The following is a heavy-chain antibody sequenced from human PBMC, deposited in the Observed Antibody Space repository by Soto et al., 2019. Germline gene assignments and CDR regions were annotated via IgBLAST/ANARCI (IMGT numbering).Heavy chain of an antibody. V-gene: IGHV1-18*04. CDR2: ISGYKDNR. D-gene: IGHD5-12*01. J-gene: IGHJ5*02. CDR3: ARAGKPPWLQHSFDP. CDR1: GYTVTSFG. Sequence: AGVKGSCTGDGYTVTSFGIXLVRHSPGQGLEWMGWISGYKDNRNYEQKFQGRVNMTTDTSTSTGYMELRSLRSDDTAVYYCARAGKPPWLQHSFDPWGQGTQVTASS.